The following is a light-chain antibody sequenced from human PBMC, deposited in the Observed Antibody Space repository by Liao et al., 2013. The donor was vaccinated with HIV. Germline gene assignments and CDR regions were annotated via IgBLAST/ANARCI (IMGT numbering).Light chain of an antibody. CDR3: QVWDSSSDLWV. J-gene: IGLJ3*02. V-gene: IGLV3-21*01. Sequence: SYELTQPPSVSVAPGKTARITCGGHNIGSKSVHWYQQMPGQAPVLVIYYVSDRPTGIPERFSGSNSGDTATLTISRVEAGDEADYYCQVWDSSSDLWVFGGGTRLTVL. CDR1: NIGSKS. CDR2: YVS.